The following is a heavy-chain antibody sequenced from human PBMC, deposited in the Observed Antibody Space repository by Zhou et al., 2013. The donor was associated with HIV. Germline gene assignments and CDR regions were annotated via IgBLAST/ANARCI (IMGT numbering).Heavy chain of an antibody. CDR3: ARGWVNWNYSPYGYFDY. D-gene: IGHD1-7*01. Sequence: QVQLVQSGAEVKKPGSSVKVSCKASGGTFSSYAISWVRQAPGQGLEWMGGIIPIFGTANYAQKFQGRVTITADKSTSTAYMELSSLRSEDTAVYYCARGWVNWNYSPYGYFDYWGQGTLVTVSS. CDR1: GGTFSSYA. CDR2: IIPIFGTA. J-gene: IGHJ4*02. V-gene: IGHV1-69*14.